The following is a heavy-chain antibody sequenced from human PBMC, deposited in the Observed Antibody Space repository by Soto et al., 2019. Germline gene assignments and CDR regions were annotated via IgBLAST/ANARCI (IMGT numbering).Heavy chain of an antibody. V-gene: IGHV5-10-1*01. Sequence: PXEWLRASGEGSGYRRTTQGVKLVPPLPGKGLEWMGRIDPSQSYFDYKPSFQGHVTISADNSTSKAYLQWNGLEASDTAIYYCAVFRSSWFGDGRLDSWGPGTLVTVSS. CDR3: AVFRSSWFGDGRLDS. CDR2: IDPSQSYF. CDR1: GYRRTTQG. D-gene: IGHD6-13*01. J-gene: IGHJ5*01.